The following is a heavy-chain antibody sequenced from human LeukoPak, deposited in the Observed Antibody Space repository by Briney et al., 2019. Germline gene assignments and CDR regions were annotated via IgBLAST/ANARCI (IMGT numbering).Heavy chain of an antibody. D-gene: IGHD3-10*01. Sequence: GESLKISCKGSGYTFTNYWIGWVRQMPGKGLEWMVVVYPGDSDSDTKYSPSFQGQVTISADKSISTAYLQWSSLKASDTAIYYCARRDYYGSGSYWGAFDYWGQGTLVTVSS. CDR3: ARRDYYGSGSYWGAFDY. V-gene: IGHV5-51*01. J-gene: IGHJ4*02. CDR1: GYTFTNYW. CDR2: VYPGDSDSDT.